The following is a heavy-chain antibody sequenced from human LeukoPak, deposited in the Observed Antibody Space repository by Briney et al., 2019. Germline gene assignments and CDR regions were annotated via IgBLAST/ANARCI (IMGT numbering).Heavy chain of an antibody. D-gene: IGHD2-2*01. Sequence: SVKVSCKASGGTFSSYAISWVRQAPGQGLEWMGGIIPIFGTANYAQKFQGRVTITTDESTSTAYMELSSPRSEDTAVYYCARDCSSTSCYAHDAFDIWGQGTMVTVSS. CDR1: GGTFSSYA. CDR2: IIPIFGTA. J-gene: IGHJ3*02. CDR3: ARDCSSTSCYAHDAFDI. V-gene: IGHV1-69*05.